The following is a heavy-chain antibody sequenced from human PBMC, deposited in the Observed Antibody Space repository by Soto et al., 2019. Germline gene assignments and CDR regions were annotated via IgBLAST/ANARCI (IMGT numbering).Heavy chain of an antibody. Sequence: PGGSLRLSCAASGFTFSSYAMHWVRQAPGKGLEWVAVISYDGSNKYYADSVKGRFTISRDNSKNTLYLQMNSLRAEDTAVYYCASVRPAAFPGMFDPWGQGTLVTVSS. J-gene: IGHJ5*02. CDR2: ISYDGSNK. CDR1: GFTFSSYA. D-gene: IGHD2-2*01. V-gene: IGHV3-30-3*01. CDR3: ASVRPAAFPGMFDP.